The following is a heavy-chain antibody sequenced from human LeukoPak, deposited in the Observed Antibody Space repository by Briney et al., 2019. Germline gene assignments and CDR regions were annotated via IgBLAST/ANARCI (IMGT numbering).Heavy chain of an antibody. V-gene: IGHV3-30*18. J-gene: IGHJ4*02. CDR3: GKDSYDRSGYYYYYFAY. D-gene: IGHD3-22*01. CDR2: ISYDGSNK. CDR1: GFTFSSSG. Sequence: GGSLRLSCAASGFTFSSSGMHWVRQAPGKGLEWVAVISYDGSNKYYADSVKGRFTISRDNSKNTLYLQMNSLRAGDTAVYYCGKDSYDRSGYYYYYFAYWGQGTQVTVSS.